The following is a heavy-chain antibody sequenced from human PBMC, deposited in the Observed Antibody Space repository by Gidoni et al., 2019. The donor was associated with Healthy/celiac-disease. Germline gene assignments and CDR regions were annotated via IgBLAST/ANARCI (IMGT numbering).Heavy chain of an antibody. J-gene: IGHJ6*02. V-gene: IGHV1-69*08. CDR1: GGTFSSYT. Sequence: QVQLVQSGAEVKKPGSSVKVSCKASGGTFSSYTISWVRQAPGQGLEWMGRIIPILGIANYAQKFQGRVMITADKSTSTAYMELSSLRSEDTAVYYCARDTGETPVYYYYGMDVWGQGTTVTVSS. D-gene: IGHD3-16*01. CDR2: IIPILGIA. CDR3: ARDTGETPVYYYYGMDV.